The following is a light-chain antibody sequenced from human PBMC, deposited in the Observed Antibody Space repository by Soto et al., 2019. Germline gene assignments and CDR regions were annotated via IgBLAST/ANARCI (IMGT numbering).Light chain of an antibody. Sequence: DIQMTQSPSTLSASVGDRVTITCRASQSISSWLAWYQQKPGKAPKLLIYKASSLESGVPSRFSGSGSGTDFTLTISSLQPDDFATYYCEQYDSQSYTFGQGTKLEIK. CDR1: QSISSW. CDR3: EQYDSQSYT. V-gene: IGKV1-5*03. CDR2: KAS. J-gene: IGKJ2*01.